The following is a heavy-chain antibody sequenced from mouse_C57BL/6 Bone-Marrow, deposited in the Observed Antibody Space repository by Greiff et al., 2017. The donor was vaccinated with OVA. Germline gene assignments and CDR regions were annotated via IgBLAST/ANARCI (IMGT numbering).Heavy chain of an antibody. Sequence: EVQRVESGAELVRPGASVKLSCTASGFNIKDDYMHWVKQRPEQGLEWIGWIDPENGDTEYASKFQGKATITADTSSNTAYLQLSSLTSEDTAVYYCTTSIYYGNWYFDVWGTGTTVTVSS. CDR2: IDPENGDT. CDR1: GFNIKDDY. CDR3: TTSIYYGNWYFDV. V-gene: IGHV14-4*01. D-gene: IGHD2-1*01. J-gene: IGHJ1*03.